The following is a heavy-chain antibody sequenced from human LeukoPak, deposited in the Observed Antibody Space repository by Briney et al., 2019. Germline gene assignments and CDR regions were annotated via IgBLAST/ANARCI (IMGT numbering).Heavy chain of an antibody. CDR1: GGTFSSYA. D-gene: IGHD4-17*01. CDR3: ARDPGDYGDSFLGAFDI. Sequence: ASVKVSCKASGGTFSSYAISWVRQAPGQGLEWMGGIIPIFGTANYAQEFQGRVTITADESTSTAYMELSSLRSEDTAVYYCARDPGDYGDSFLGAFDIWGQGTMVTVSS. CDR2: IIPIFGTA. J-gene: IGHJ3*02. V-gene: IGHV1-69*13.